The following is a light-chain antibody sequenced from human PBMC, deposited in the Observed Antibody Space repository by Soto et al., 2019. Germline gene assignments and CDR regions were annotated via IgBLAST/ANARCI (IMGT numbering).Light chain of an antibody. V-gene: IGLV1-44*01. CDR1: ISNIGKDT. CDR3: STWDDSLNGWV. Sequence: QPVLTQPPSVSGTPGLRVNISCSGGISNIGKDTVNWYQQLPGTAPKLLMFNDDKRPSGVPVRFSGSRSGTSASLAISGLQSDDEAVYFCSTWDDSLNGWVFGGGTKVTVL. CDR2: NDD. J-gene: IGLJ3*02.